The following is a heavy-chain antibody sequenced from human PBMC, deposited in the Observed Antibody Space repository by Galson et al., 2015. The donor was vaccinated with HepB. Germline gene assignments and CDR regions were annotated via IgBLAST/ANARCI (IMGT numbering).Heavy chain of an antibody. D-gene: IGHD1-26*01. J-gene: IGHJ3*02. CDR2: TYYRSKWYN. CDR3: AREWISSEGPSSGSRDAFDI. Sequence: CAISGDSVSSNSAAWNWIRQSPSRGLEWLGRTYYRSKWYNDYAVSVKSRITINPDTSKNRFSLQLNSVTPEDTAVYYCAREWISSEGPSSGSRDAFDIWGQGTMVTVSS. V-gene: IGHV6-1*01. CDR1: GDSVSSNSAA.